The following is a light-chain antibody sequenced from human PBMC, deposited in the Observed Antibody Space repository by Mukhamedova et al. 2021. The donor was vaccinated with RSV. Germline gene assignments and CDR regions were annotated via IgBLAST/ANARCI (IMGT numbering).Light chain of an antibody. CDR2: WAS. CDR1: QSVLYSSNNKNY. CDR3: QQYYSTPRT. V-gene: IGKV4-1*01. Sequence: TVNCKSSQSVLYSSNNKNYLAWYQQKPGQPPKLLIYWASTRESGVPDRFSGSGSGTDFTLTISSLQAEDVAVYYCQQYYSTPRTF. J-gene: IGKJ1*01.